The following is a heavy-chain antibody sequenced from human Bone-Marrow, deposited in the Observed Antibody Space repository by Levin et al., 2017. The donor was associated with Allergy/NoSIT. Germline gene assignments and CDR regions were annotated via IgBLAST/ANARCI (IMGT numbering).Heavy chain of an antibody. V-gene: IGHV3-48*03. D-gene: IGHD2-2*01. J-gene: IGHJ5*02. CDR1: GFTFSSYE. CDR2: ISSSGSTI. CDR3: ARIGIVVVPAAHNWFDP. Sequence: GESLKISCAASGFTFSSYEMNWVRQAPGKGLEWVSYISSSGSTIYYADSVKGRFTISRDNAKNSLYLQMNSLRAEDTAVYYCARIGIVVVPAAHNWFDPWGQGTLVTVSS.